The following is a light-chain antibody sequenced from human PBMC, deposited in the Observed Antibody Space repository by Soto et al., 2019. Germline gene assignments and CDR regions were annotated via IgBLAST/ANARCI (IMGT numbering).Light chain of an antibody. V-gene: IGKV3-20*01. CDR3: QQYGSSAPIT. CDR1: QSVTKNN. CDR2: GAS. J-gene: IGKJ5*01. Sequence: VMSQSPSTLSVPPGEGATLSCRASQSVTKNNLNWYQQKPGQAPRLLIYGASIRATGIPDRFSGSGSETDFTLTISRLEPEDFALYYCQQYGSSAPITFGQRTRLEIK.